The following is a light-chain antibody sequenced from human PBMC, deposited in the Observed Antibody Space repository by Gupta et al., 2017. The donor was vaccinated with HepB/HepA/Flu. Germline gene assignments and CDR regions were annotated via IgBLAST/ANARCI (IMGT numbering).Light chain of an antibody. CDR3: KQYNNWPPWT. Sequence: ELAMTQSPATLSVSPGERATLSRRASQSVSSNLAWYQQKPGQAPRLLIYGASTTATGIPARFSGSGSGTEFTLTISSLQSEDFAVYYCKQYNNWPPWTFGQGTKVEIK. V-gene: IGKV3-15*01. CDR1: QSVSSN. J-gene: IGKJ1*01. CDR2: GAS.